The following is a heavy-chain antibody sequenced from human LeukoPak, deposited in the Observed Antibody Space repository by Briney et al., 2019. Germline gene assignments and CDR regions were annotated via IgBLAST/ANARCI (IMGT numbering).Heavy chain of an antibody. Sequence: SETLSLTCTVSGYSISSGYYWGWIRQPPGKGLEWIGSIYHSGSTYYNPSLKSRVTISVDTSKNQFSLKLSSVTAADTAVYYCARDFCLGGGSCYGGIDYWGQGTLVTVSS. J-gene: IGHJ4*02. D-gene: IGHD2-15*01. CDR2: IYHSGST. V-gene: IGHV4-38-2*02. CDR1: GYSISSGYY. CDR3: ARDFCLGGGSCYGGIDY.